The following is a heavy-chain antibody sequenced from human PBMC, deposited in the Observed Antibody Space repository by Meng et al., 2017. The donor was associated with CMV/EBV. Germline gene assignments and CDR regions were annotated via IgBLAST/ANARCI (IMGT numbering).Heavy chain of an antibody. J-gene: IGHJ4*02. CDR3: ARGNTINSGSYFYYFDY. CDR1: GYTLTGYY. V-gene: IGHV1-2*02. Sequence: ASVKVSCKASGYTLTGYYMHWVRQAPGQGLEWMGWINPNSGGTNYAQKFQGRVTMTRDTSISTAYMELSRLRSDDTAVYYCARGNTINSGSYFYYFDYWGQGTLVTVSS. CDR2: INPNSGGT. D-gene: IGHD1-26*01.